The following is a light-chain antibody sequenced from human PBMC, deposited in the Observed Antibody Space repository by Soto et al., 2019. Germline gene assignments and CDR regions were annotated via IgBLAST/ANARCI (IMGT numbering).Light chain of an antibody. V-gene: IGKV3-15*01. CDR2: GAS. CDR3: QQYDNWPHT. Sequence: EMVMTQSPATLSVSPGERDTLSCRASQNLSRNLAWYQQQPGQAPRLLIYGASTRATGIPARFSGSGSGTDFTLTISSQQSEDFAVYYCQQYDNWPHTFGQGTKLEIK. J-gene: IGKJ2*01. CDR1: QNLSRN.